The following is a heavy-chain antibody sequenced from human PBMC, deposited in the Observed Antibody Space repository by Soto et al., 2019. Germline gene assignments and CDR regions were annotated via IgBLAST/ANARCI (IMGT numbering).Heavy chain of an antibody. CDR1: CGSLSSSSYY. CDR3: ARDYRASYPAYYYYGMDV. V-gene: IGHV4-39*07. D-gene: IGHD3-16*02. J-gene: IGHJ6*02. CDR2: IYYSGST. Sequence: SETPPAPRTVSCGSLSSSSYYLGWVRPPPGKGLGWIGSIYYSGSTYYNPSLKSRVTISVDTSKNQFSLKLSSVTAADTAVYYCARDYRASYPAYYYYGMDVWGQGTTVTVSS.